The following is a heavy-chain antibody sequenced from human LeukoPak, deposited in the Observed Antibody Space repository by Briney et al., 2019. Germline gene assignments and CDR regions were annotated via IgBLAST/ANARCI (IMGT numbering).Heavy chain of an antibody. D-gene: IGHD1-26*01. V-gene: IGHV4-4*02. Sequence: SGTLSLTCAVFGGSISSSNWWSWVRQPPGKGLEWIGEIYHSGSTNYNPSLKSRVTISVDKSKNQFSLKLSSVTAADTAVYYCARVPMYSGSYTGGYYFDYWGQGTLVTVSS. CDR2: IYHSGST. CDR3: ARVPMYSGSYTGGYYFDY. J-gene: IGHJ4*02. CDR1: GGSISSSNW.